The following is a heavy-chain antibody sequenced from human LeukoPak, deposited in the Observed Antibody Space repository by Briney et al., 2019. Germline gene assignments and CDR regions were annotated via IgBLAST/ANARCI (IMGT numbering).Heavy chain of an antibody. J-gene: IGHJ6*02. CDR3: ARAKYCSGGSCYSYYYYGMDV. CDR2: INPNCGGT. V-gene: IGHV1-2*02. D-gene: IGHD2-15*01. CDR1: GYTFTGYY. Sequence: ASVKVSCKASGYTFTGYYMHWVRQAPGQGLEWMGWINPNCGGTNYAQKFQGRVTMTRDTSISTAYMELSRLRSDDTAVYYCARAKYCSGGSCYSYYYYGMDVWGQGTTVTVSS.